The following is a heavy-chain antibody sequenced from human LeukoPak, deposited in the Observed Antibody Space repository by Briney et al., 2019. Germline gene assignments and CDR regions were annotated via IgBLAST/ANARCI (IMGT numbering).Heavy chain of an antibody. D-gene: IGHD1-26*01. V-gene: IGHV3-48*04. CDR3: AREEGIVGATGPGAFDI. CDR1: GFTFNTYN. Sequence: GGSLRLSCAASGFTFNTYNMNWVRQAPGKGLEWISYISSSGSTIYYADSVRGRFTISRDNAKNTLYLQMNSLRAEDTAVYYCAREEGIVGATGPGAFDIWGQGTMVTVSS. CDR2: ISSSGSTI. J-gene: IGHJ3*02.